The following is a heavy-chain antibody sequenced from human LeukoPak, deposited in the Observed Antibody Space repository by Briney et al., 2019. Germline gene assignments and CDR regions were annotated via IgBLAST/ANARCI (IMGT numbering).Heavy chain of an antibody. CDR2: TNHSGST. D-gene: IGHD2-2*01. V-gene: IGHV4-34*01. CDR3: ARATIVVVPAAIRFGLNWFDP. CDR1: GGSFSGYY. J-gene: IGHJ5*02. Sequence: SETLSLTCAVYGGSFSGYYWSWIRQPPGKGLEWIGETNHSGSTNYNPSLKSRVTISVDTSKNQFSLKLSSVTAADTAVYYCARATIVVVPAAIRFGLNWFDPWGQGTLVTVSS.